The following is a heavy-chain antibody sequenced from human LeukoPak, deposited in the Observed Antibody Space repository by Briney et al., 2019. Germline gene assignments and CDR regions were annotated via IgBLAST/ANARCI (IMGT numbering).Heavy chain of an antibody. CDR1: GYTFTNYG. Sequence: ASVKVSCKASGYTFTNYGISWVRQAPGQGLEWMGWISTNSDIRTYAQTLQGRFTMTTDTATTTAYMELNNLTFDDTAVYYCARDWDAMNNCFDPWGQGTPVTVCS. D-gene: IGHD1-26*01. V-gene: IGHV1-18*01. CDR2: ISTNSDIR. CDR3: ARDWDAMNNCFDP. J-gene: IGHJ5*02.